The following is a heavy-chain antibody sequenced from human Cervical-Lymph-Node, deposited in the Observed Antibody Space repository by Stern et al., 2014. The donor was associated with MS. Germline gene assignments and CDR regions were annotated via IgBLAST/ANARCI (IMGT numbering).Heavy chain of an antibody. J-gene: IGHJ6*02. CDR2: ISWNSGSI. CDR1: GFTFDDYA. D-gene: IGHD5-12*01. Sequence: QLVESGGGLVQPGRSLRLSCAASGFTFDDYAMHWVRQAPGKGLEWVSGISWNSGSIGYADSVKGRFTISRDNAKNSLYLQMNSLRAEDTALYYCAKEASGGVGMDVWGQGTTVTVSS. CDR3: AKEASGGVGMDV. V-gene: IGHV3-9*01.